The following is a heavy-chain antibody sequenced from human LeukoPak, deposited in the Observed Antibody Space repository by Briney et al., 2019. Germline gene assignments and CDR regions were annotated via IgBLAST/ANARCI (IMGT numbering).Heavy chain of an antibody. CDR3: ARDYGEWGRYYFDY. V-gene: IGHV1-69*05. D-gene: IGHD1-26*01. CDR1: GGTFSSYA. J-gene: IGHJ4*02. Sequence: AXVKVSCKASGGTFSSYAISWVRQAPGQGLEWMGRIIPIFGTANYAQKFQGRVTITTDESTSTAYMELSSLRSEDTAVYYCARDYGEWGRYYFDYWGQGTLVTVSS. CDR2: IIPIFGTA.